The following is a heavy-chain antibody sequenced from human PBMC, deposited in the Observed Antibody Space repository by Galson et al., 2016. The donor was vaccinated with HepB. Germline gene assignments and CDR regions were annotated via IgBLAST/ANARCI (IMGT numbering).Heavy chain of an antibody. D-gene: IGHD6-19*01. Sequence: ETLSLTCIVSGGSISTYYWHWIRQPPGKGLEWIGYIYYSGSTNSNPSLKSRVTISVDTSKNQFSLKPSSVTAADTAVYFCARGDSTGWYRFDSWGQGTLVTVSS. CDR2: IYYSGST. V-gene: IGHV4-59*01. J-gene: IGHJ4*02. CDR1: GGSISTYY. CDR3: ARGDSTGWYRFDS.